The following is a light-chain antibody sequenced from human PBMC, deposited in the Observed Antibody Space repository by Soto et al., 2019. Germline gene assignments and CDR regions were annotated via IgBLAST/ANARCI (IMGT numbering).Light chain of an antibody. Sequence: QSALTQPASVSGSPGQSITISCTGTSSDVGAYNYVSWYQQHPGKAPKLMIYDVSNRPSGVSNRFSGSKSGNSASLTISGLQAEDEADYYCSSYACSSTDVFGTGTKQTVL. CDR1: SSDVGAYNY. CDR2: DVS. J-gene: IGLJ1*01. V-gene: IGLV2-14*01. CDR3: SSYACSSTDV.